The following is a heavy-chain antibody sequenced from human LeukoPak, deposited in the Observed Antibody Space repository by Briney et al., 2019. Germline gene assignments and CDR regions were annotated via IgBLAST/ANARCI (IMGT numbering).Heavy chain of an antibody. V-gene: IGHV4-30-4*07. CDR3: ASRRRSGYSYGPDQDY. D-gene: IGHD5-18*01. CDR1: GGSISSGGYS. J-gene: IGHJ4*02. Sequence: SETLSLTCAVSGGSISSGGYSWSWIRQPPGKGLEWIGYIYYSGSTYYNPSLKSRVTISVDTSENQFSLKLSSVTAADTAVYYCASRRRSGYSYGPDQDYWGQGTLVTVSS. CDR2: IYYSGST.